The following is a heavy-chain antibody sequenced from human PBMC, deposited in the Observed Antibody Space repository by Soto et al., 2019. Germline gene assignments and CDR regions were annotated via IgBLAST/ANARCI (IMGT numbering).Heavy chain of an antibody. Sequence: SVKVSCKASGGTFSTSSFVWVRQGPGQGLEWIGGIIPIFTRTNFAQKFQGRVTFSADESTRTTYMELRSLTSEDTAIYYCARDVVQSTAGDSWGQGTLVTVYS. V-gene: IGHV1-69*13. CDR3: ARDVVQSTAGDS. D-gene: IGHD2-15*01. CDR2: IIPIFTRT. CDR1: GGTFSTSS. J-gene: IGHJ4*02.